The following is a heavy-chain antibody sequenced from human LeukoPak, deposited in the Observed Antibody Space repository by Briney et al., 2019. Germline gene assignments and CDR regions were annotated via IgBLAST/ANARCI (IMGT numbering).Heavy chain of an antibody. Sequence: GGSLRLSCAASGFTFSSYWMSWVRQAPGKGLEWVANIKQDGSEKYYVDSVKGRFTISRDNAKNSLYLQMNSLRAEDTAVYYCARKTGSGSSGYYFPLYYYYGMDVWGQGTTVTVSS. D-gene: IGHD3-22*01. J-gene: IGHJ6*02. V-gene: IGHV3-7*05. CDR2: IKQDGSEK. CDR3: ARKTGSGSSGYYFPLYYYYGMDV. CDR1: GFTFSSYW.